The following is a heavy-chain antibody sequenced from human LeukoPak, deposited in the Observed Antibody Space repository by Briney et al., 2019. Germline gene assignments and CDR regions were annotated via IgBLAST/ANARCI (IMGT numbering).Heavy chain of an antibody. CDR1: GFTFDNSW. J-gene: IGHJ4*02. Sequence: GGSLRLSCAASGFTFDNSWIHWVRQAPGMGLVWVSRINSDGSSTNSAGSVKGRFTISRDNAKNTLYLQMNSVRAEDTAVYYCARGARAMVTDIDYWGLGTLVTVSS. D-gene: IGHD5-18*01. CDR3: ARGARAMVTDIDY. CDR2: INSDGSST. V-gene: IGHV3-74*01.